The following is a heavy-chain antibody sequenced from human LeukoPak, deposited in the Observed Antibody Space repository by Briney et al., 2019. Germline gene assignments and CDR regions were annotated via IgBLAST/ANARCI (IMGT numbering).Heavy chain of an antibody. CDR1: GFTFDDYA. CDR2: ISGDGGST. D-gene: IGHD3-22*01. J-gene: IGHJ4*02. CDR3: AKGRSYDSSGYEFDF. Sequence: GGSLRLSCAASGFTFDDYAMHWVRQAPGKGLEWVSLISGDGGSTYYADSVKGRFTISRDDSKSTLFLQMISLRGEDTAVYYCAKGRSYDSSGYEFDFWGQGTLVTVSS. V-gene: IGHV3-43*02.